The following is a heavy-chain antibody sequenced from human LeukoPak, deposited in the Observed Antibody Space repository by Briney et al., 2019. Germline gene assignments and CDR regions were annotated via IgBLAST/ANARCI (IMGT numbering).Heavy chain of an antibody. J-gene: IGHJ4*02. CDR1: GFIFSTYS. CDR2: ISGSGGST. D-gene: IGHD6-13*01. V-gene: IGHV3-23*01. CDR3: ARVIRAAPGKGYFDY. Sequence: QAGGSLRLSCATSGFIFSTYSLSWVSQAPGKGLEWASSISGSGGSTYHADPGKGRFTISRDSSKNTLYLQMNSLRAEDTAIYYCARVIRAAPGKGYFDYWGQGTLVTVSS.